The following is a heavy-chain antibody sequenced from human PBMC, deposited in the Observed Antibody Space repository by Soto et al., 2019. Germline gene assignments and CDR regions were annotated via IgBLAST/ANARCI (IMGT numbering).Heavy chain of an antibody. CDR1: GYTFTSYD. CDR3: ARGLFVRSTSGTSGDDY. V-gene: IGHV1-8*01. Sequence: QVPLVQSGAEVKKPGASVKVSCKASGYTFTSYDINWVRQATGQGLEWMGWMNPNSGNTGYAQKFQGRVTMTRNTSISTAYMVLSSLRSEDTAVYYCARGLFVRSTSGTSGDDYWGQGTLVTVSS. J-gene: IGHJ4*02. CDR2: MNPNSGNT. D-gene: IGHD2-2*01.